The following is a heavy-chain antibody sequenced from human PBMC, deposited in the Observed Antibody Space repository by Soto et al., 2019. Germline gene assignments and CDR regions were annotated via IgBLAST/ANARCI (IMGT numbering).Heavy chain of an antibody. D-gene: IGHD3-22*01. CDR3: ASLGDSSGYYTDAFDI. Sequence: GGSLRLSCAASGFTFSSYAMHWVRQAPGKGLEWVAVISYDGSNKYYADSVKGRFTISRDNSKNTLYLQMNSLRAEGTAVYYCASLGDSSGYYTDAFDIWGQGTMVTVSS. CDR1: GFTFSSYA. V-gene: IGHV3-30-3*01. CDR2: ISYDGSNK. J-gene: IGHJ3*02.